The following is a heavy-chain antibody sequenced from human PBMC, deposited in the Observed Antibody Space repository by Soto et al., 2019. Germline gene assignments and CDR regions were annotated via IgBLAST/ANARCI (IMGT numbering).Heavy chain of an antibody. CDR2: IWYDGSNK. CDR1: GFTFSSYG. V-gene: IGHV3-33*01. Sequence: QVQLVESGGGVVQPGRSLRLSCAASGFTFSSYGMHWVRQAPGKGLEWVAVIWYDGSNKYYADSVKGRFTISRDNSKNTLYLQMNSLRAEDTAVYYCARELYCSGGSCYSRPVDYWGQGTLVTVSS. CDR3: ARELYCSGGSCYSRPVDY. J-gene: IGHJ4*02. D-gene: IGHD2-15*01.